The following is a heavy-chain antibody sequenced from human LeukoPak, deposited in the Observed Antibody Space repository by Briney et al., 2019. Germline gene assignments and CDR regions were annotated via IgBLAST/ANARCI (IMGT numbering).Heavy chain of an antibody. CDR3: AKERYGDYGLYYFDY. CDR2: INWNSGTI. CDR1: GFTFDDYA. V-gene: IGHV3-9*01. Sequence: GRSLRLSSAASGFTFDDYAMHWVRQAPGKGLEWVSGINWNSGTIGYADSVKGRFTISRDNAKNSLYLQMNSLRAEDTALYYCAKERYGDYGLYYFDYWGQGTLVTVSS. D-gene: IGHD4-17*01. J-gene: IGHJ4*02.